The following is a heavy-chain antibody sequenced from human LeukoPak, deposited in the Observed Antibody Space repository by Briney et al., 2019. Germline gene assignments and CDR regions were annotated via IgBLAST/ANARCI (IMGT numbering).Heavy chain of an antibody. CDR2: TIFSGRIT. CDR3: ARDLGTQEYFDY. Sequence: GGSLRLSCAASGFTFSDYYMSWIRQAPGKGLERISYTIFSGRITHYTASVKGRSTISRDNAKNSLYLVIDSLRAKDTAVYFCARDLGTQEYFDYWGQGSRVSVSS. CDR1: GFTFSDYY. V-gene: IGHV3-11*01. D-gene: IGHD1-1*01. J-gene: IGHJ4*02.